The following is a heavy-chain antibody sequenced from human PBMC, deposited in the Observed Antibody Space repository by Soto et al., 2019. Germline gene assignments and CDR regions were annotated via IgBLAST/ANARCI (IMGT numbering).Heavy chain of an antibody. V-gene: IGHV3-33*01. CDR2: IWYDGSNK. J-gene: IGHJ5*02. CDR3: ARESRFLEWLSLNWFDP. Sequence: GGSLRLSCAVSGFTFSSFGMHWVRQAPGKGLEWVAAIWYDGSNKYYADSVKGRFTISRDNSKNTLYVQMDGLRDEDTAVYYCARESRFLEWLSLNWFDPWGQGTLVTVSS. CDR1: GFTFSSFG. D-gene: IGHD3-3*01.